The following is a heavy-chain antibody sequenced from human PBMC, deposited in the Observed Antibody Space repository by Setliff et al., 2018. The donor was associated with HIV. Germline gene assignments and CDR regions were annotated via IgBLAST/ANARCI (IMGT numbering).Heavy chain of an antibody. CDR3: ARARTGYCSGGSCYSGYYYYMDV. D-gene: IGHD2-15*01. Sequence: GGSLRLSCAASGFTFSHYGMHWVRQAPGKGLEWVAFIRYDGSNKYYADSVKGRFTISRDNSKNTLYLQMNSLRAEDTAMYYCARARTGYCSGGSCYSGYYYYMDVWGKGTTVTVSS. V-gene: IGHV3-30*02. J-gene: IGHJ6*03. CDR2: IRYDGSNK. CDR1: GFTFSHYG.